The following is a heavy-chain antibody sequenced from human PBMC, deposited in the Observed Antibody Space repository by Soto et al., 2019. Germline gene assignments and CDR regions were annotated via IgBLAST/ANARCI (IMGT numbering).Heavy chain of an antibody. CDR2: ISSSGSTI. J-gene: IGHJ6*02. CDR1: GFTFSSYE. CDR3: ARVIDGMDV. Sequence: GGSLRLSCAASGFTFSSYEMNWVRQAPGKGLEWASYISSSGSTIYYADSVKGRFTISRDNAKNSLYLQMNSLRAEDTAVYYCARVIDGMDVWGQGTTVTVSS. V-gene: IGHV3-48*03.